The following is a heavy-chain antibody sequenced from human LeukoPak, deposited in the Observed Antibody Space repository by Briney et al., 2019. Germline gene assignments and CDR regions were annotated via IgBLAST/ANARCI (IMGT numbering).Heavy chain of an antibody. CDR3: AKPHWDSNGDYVGHFAY. J-gene: IGHJ4*02. CDR2: ISVGGGST. CDR1: GFTFSSYA. V-gene: IGHV3-23*01. Sequence: GGSLRLFCPASGFTFSSYAMSCVRHAAGNGLEWVSAISVGGGSTYYADSVKGPFNISRDNSKNQLYLQMNSLRVEDTVVYYCAKPHWDSNGDYVGHFAYWGQGNLVTASS. D-gene: IGHD4-17*01.